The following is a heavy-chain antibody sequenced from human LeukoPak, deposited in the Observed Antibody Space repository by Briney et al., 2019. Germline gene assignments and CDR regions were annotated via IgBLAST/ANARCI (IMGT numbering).Heavy chain of an antibody. CDR1: GGSISSGGYY. Sequence: PSQTLSLTSTVSGGSISSGGYYWTWIRQHPGKGLEWIGYIYYSGSTYYNPSLKSRVTISVDTSKNQFSLKLSSVTAADTAVYYCARGLYDSSGYDAFDIWGQGTRVTVSS. CDR2: IYYSGST. CDR3: ARGLYDSSGYDAFDI. J-gene: IGHJ3*02. V-gene: IGHV4-31*03. D-gene: IGHD3-22*01.